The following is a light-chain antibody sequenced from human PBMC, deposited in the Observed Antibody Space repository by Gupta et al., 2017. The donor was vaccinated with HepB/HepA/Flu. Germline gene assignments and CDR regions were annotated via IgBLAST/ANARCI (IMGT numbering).Light chain of an antibody. V-gene: IGLV2-18*02. CDR2: EVS. CDR1: SSDVGTYNH. J-gene: IGLJ3*02. CDR3: SSFTTTGTWV. Sequence: SALTQPPSVSGSPGQSVTISCTGTSSDVGTYNHVSWYQQPPGTAPKLMVYEVSNRPSGVPDRFSGSKSGNTASLTIFGLQAEDESDYYCSSFTTTGTWVFGGGTKLTVL.